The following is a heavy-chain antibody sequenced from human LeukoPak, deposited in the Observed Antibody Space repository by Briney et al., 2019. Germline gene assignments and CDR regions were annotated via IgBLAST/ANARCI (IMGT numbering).Heavy chain of an antibody. J-gene: IGHJ4*02. CDR1: GFTFSRYW. CDR3: VRGTNFDY. V-gene: IGHV3-74*01. Sequence: GGSLRLSCAASGFTFSRYWMHWVRQAPAKGLVWVSRIKTDGTTTRYADSVKGRFTISRDNAKNTLYLQINSLRDDDTALYYCVRGTNFDYWGQGALVTVSS. CDR2: IKTDGTTT.